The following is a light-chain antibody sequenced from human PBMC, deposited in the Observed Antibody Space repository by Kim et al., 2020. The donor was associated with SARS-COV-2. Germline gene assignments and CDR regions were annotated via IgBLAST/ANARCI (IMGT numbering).Light chain of an antibody. CDR2: GAS. CDR1: QSVSSSY. CDR3: QQYGSSPLT. J-gene: IGKJ4*01. V-gene: IGKV3-20*01. Sequence: APGERAATSCRASQSVSSSYLAWYQQKPGQAPRLLIYGASSRATGIPDRFSGSGSGTDFTLTISSLEPEDFAVYYCQQYGSSPLTFGGGTKVDIK.